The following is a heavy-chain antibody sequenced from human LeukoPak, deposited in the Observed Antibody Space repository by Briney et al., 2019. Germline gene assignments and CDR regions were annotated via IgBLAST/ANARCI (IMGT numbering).Heavy chain of an antibody. CDR3: ARRYDSSGLDY. CDR1: GYTFTSYG. Sequence: ASAKVSCKASGYTFTSYGISWVRQAPGQGLEWMGWISPYNGNTNSVQKLQGRVTMTTDTSTSTVYMELRSLRSDDTAVYYCARRYDSSGLDYWGQGTLVTVSS. D-gene: IGHD3-22*01. V-gene: IGHV1-18*01. J-gene: IGHJ4*02. CDR2: ISPYNGNT.